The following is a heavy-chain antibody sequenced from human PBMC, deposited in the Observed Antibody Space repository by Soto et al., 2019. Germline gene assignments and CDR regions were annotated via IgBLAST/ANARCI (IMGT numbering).Heavy chain of an antibody. CDR3: ARQAYYYDSSGYPDY. Sequence: EESLKISCKGSGYSFTSYWISWVRQMPGKGLEWMGRIDPSDSYTNYSPSFQGHVTISADKSISTAYLQWSSLKASDTAMYYCARQAYYYDSSGYPDYWGQGTLVTVSS. V-gene: IGHV5-10-1*01. D-gene: IGHD3-22*01. CDR2: IDPSDSYT. J-gene: IGHJ4*02. CDR1: GYSFTSYW.